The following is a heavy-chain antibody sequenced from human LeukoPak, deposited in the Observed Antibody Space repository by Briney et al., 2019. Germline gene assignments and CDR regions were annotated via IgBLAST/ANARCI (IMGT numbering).Heavy chain of an antibody. Sequence: GGSLRLSCAASGFTFSNYGMHWVRQAPGKGLDWVAFIRYDGTNKYYADSVQGRFTISRDNSKNTLYLQMNSLRAEDTAVYYCAKAETMTQRGYFDYWGQGTLVTVSS. CDR2: IRYDGTNK. D-gene: IGHD1-1*01. CDR3: AKAETMTQRGYFDY. J-gene: IGHJ4*02. V-gene: IGHV3-30*02. CDR1: GFTFSNYG.